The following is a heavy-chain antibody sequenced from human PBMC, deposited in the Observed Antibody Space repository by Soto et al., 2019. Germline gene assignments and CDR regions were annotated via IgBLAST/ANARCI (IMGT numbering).Heavy chain of an antibody. V-gene: IGHV1-69*12. CDR1: GGTFSNYA. J-gene: IGHJ4*02. Sequence: QVQLVQSGAEVKKPGSSVKVSCKASGGTFSNYAISWVRQAPGQGLEWMGGIIPILGTTNYAQRFQGRATITADESTSTAYMELSSLRSEDTAVYYCARVSSSWYKDYFDYWGQGTLVTVSS. D-gene: IGHD6-13*01. CDR3: ARVSSSWYKDYFDY. CDR2: IIPILGTT.